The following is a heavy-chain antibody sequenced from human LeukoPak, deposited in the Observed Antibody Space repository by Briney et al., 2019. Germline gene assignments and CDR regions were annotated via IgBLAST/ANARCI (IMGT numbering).Heavy chain of an antibody. CDR1: GPTFNRDW. V-gene: IGHV3-7*03. J-gene: IGHJ3*02. Sequence: PGGSLRLSCTNSGPTFNRDWMSWLRQAPGKGLEWLAHIKPDESRIFYADSVKGRFALSRDNAKNSVHLQMNSLRAEDTAVYFCARLILWETSNAFDIWGQGTMVTVSS. D-gene: IGHD1-26*01. CDR3: ARLILWETSNAFDI. CDR2: IKPDESRI.